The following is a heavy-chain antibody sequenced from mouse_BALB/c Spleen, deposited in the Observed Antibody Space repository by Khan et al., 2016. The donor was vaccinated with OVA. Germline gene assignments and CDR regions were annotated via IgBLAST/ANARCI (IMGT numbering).Heavy chain of an antibody. CDR1: GYSFTTYY. CDR3: TRHGYVAWFAY. D-gene: IGHD2-2*01. V-gene: IGHV1S135*01. J-gene: IGHJ3*01. CDR2: VDPFNGGT. Sequence: VQLQQSGPELMKPGASVKISCKASGYSFTTYYIHWVKQSHGKSLEWIGYVDPFNGGTSYNQKFKGKATLTVAKSSSTAYMHLSSLTSEDSAVYYCTRHGYVAWFAYWGQGTLVTVSA.